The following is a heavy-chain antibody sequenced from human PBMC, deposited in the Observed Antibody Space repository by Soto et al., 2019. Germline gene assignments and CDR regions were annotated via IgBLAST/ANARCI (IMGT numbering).Heavy chain of an antibody. CDR3: ARLPENYYDSSGNYYFDL. Sequence: GGSLRLSCAASGFIFSTYEMNWVRQAPGKGLEWVSYISRSGSSLYYADSVRGRFTISRDNAKNSLYLQMNSLRAEDTAVYYCARLPENYYDSSGNYYFDLWGQGTPVTVSS. J-gene: IGHJ4*02. CDR1: GFIFSTYE. D-gene: IGHD3-22*01. CDR2: ISRSGSSL. V-gene: IGHV3-48*03.